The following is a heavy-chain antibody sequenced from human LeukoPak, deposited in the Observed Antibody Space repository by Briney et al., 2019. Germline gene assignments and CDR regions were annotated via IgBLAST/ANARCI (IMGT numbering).Heavy chain of an antibody. D-gene: IGHD6-19*01. J-gene: IGHJ5*02. V-gene: IGHV3-23*01. Sequence: GGSLRLSCAASGFTFSSYWMHWVRQAPGKGLEWVSAISGSGGSTYYADSVKGRFTISRDNSKNTLYLQMSSLRAEDTAVYYCAKEVVAGTFWFDPWGQGTLVTVSS. CDR2: ISGSGGST. CDR3: AKEVVAGTFWFDP. CDR1: GFTFSSYW.